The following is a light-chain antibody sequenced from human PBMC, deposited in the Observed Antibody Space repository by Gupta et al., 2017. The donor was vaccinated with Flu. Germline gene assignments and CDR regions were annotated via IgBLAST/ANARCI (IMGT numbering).Light chain of an antibody. CDR1: QSVRRN. Sequence: TLSVSPGERATLACRARQSVRRNLAWYQKKPCQAPRLLIYGASTRAKGITARFSGSGDGTEFTLTISSRQSEDFAVCYCQQENNGHPGDTFGQGTKMEIK. V-gene: IGKV3-15*01. J-gene: IGKJ2*01. CDR2: GAS. CDR3: QQENNGHPGDT.